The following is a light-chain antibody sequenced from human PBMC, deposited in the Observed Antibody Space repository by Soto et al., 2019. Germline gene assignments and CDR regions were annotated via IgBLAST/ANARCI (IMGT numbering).Light chain of an antibody. Sequence: DIQMTQSPSTLSASVGDRVTITCRASQSISSWLAWYQQKPGKAPKLLIYKASSLKTGVPSRFSGSGSGTEFTPTISSLQPDDFATYDCQQYNSYSTFGQGTKLEIK. V-gene: IGKV1-5*03. CDR3: QQYNSYST. CDR2: KAS. CDR1: QSISSW. J-gene: IGKJ2*01.